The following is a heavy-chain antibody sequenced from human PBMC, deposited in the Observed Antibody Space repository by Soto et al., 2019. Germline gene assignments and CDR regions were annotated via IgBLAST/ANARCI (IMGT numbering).Heavy chain of an antibody. CDR3: SRDLWLGETFRYEFDY. J-gene: IGHJ4*02. CDR2: INPASGKT. D-gene: IGHD3-10*01. V-gene: IGHV1-3*01. Sequence: GKGLEWMGWINPASGKTTYSQKFQGRVTITRDTSASTAYMELSSLTSEDTALYYCSRDLWLGETFRYEFDYWAQGPLVTGSS.